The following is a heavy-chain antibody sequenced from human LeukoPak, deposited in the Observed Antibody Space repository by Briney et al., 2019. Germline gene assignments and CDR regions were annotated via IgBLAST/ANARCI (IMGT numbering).Heavy chain of an antibody. J-gene: IGHJ4*02. D-gene: IGHD6-19*01. Sequence: GGSLRLSCVGPGFTFRSHAMSWVRQAPEKGLEFVSGIYENGGTTYYADSVKGRFTISRDNSKNTLYLEMNSLRDEDTAVYYCAKSGGNENSSGSYHLQDQFDYWGQGTLVTVSS. V-gene: IGHV3-23*01. CDR1: GFTFRSHA. CDR3: AKSGGNENSSGSYHLQDQFDY. CDR2: IYENGGTT.